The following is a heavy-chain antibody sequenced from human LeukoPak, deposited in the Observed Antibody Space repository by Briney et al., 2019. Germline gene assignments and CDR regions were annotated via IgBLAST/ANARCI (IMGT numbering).Heavy chain of an antibody. V-gene: IGHV1-3*01. J-gene: IGHJ5*02. CDR2: INAGNGNT. CDR3: ARALWFGELLTQDNWSDP. D-gene: IGHD3-10*01. Sequence: ASVKVSCKASGYTFTSYAMHWVRQAPGQRLEWMGWINAGNGNTKYSQKFQGRVTITRDISASTAYMELSSLRSEDTAVYYCARALWFGELLTQDNWSDPWGQGTLVTVSS. CDR1: GYTFTSYA.